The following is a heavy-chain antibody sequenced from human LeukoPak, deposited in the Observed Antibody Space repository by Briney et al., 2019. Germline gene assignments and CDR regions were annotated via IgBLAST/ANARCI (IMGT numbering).Heavy chain of an antibody. CDR1: GFTFTNYA. D-gene: IGHD3-10*01. CDR2: SSGSGDST. J-gene: IGHJ6*02. CDR3: AKSQGYYYGSGSYRPSSYYYYGMDV. Sequence: QSGGSLRLSCAASGFTFTNYAMSWVRQAPGKGLEWVSASSGSGDSTHYADSVKGRFSISRDNSKNTLYLQMNSLRAEDTAVYYCAKSQGYYYGSGSYRPSSYYYYGMDVWGQGTTVTVPS. V-gene: IGHV3-23*01.